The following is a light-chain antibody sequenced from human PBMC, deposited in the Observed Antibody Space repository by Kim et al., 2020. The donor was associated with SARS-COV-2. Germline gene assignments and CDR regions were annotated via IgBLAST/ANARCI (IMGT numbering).Light chain of an antibody. J-gene: IGKJ2*01. CDR3: HQYNSYST. CDR1: QTINSW. CDR2: KAS. Sequence: DIQMTQSPSTLSASMGDRVTITCRASQTINSWLAWYQQKPGKAPKLLIYKASNLESGVPSRFSGSGSGTEFTLTISSLQPDDFATYYCHQYNSYSTFGQETKLEIK. V-gene: IGKV1-5*03.